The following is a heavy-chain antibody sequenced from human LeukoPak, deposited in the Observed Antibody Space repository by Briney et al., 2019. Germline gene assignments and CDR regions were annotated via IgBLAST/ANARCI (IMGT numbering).Heavy chain of an antibody. D-gene: IGHD5-24*01. CDR3: ARAVEGAEYFQH. Sequence: SETLSLTCAGSGGSISSGGYSWSWIRQPPGKGLEWIGYIYHSGSTYYNPSLKSRVTISVDRSKNQFSLKLSSVTAADTAVYYCARAVEGAEYFQHWGQGTLVTVSS. V-gene: IGHV4-30-2*01. J-gene: IGHJ1*01. CDR2: IYHSGST. CDR1: GGSISSGGYS.